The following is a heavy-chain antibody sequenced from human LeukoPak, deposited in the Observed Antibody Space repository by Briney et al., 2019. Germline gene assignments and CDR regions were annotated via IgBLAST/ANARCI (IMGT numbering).Heavy chain of an antibody. CDR1: GFTFSKYW. CDR2: INTDGTAT. V-gene: IGHV3-74*01. Sequence: PGGSLRLSCAASGFTFSKYWMLWVRQAPGKGLESVSRINTDGTATTYADSVKGRFTVSRDNADNTMFLQMNSVRGEDTAVYYCATKQWLAPPPDSWGQGTPVTVSS. CDR3: ATKQWLAPPPDS. J-gene: IGHJ4*02. D-gene: IGHD6-19*01.